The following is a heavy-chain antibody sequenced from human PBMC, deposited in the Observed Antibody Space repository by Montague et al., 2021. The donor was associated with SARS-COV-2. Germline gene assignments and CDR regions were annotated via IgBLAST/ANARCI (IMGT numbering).Heavy chain of an antibody. CDR2: ISASAMRT. CDR3: LNYHGSGSYGDF. CDR1: GFTFSTYG. Sequence: SMRLSCEASGFTFSTYGLTWVRQAPGKGLEWVSSISASAMRTHYPDSVKGRFTISRDNSKNTLYLQMSSLRAEDTAVYFCLNYHGSGSYGDFWGQGTPVTVSP. J-gene: IGHJ4*02. V-gene: IGHV3-23*01. D-gene: IGHD3-10*01.